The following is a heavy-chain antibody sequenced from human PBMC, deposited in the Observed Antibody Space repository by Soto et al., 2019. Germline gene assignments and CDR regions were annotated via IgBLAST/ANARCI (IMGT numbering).Heavy chain of an antibody. J-gene: IGHJ1*01. CDR3: ARIAYSGYRKT. D-gene: IGHD1-26*01. V-gene: IGHV4-39*02. Sequence: SETLSLTGAVSGDSISTSSYYWGWIRQPPGKGLEWIASIYYSGATYYNPSLQSRVTISVDTSNNRFSLTLSSLTAADTAVYFCARIAYSGYRKTWGQGSLVTVSS. CDR2: IYYSGAT. CDR1: GDSISTSSYY.